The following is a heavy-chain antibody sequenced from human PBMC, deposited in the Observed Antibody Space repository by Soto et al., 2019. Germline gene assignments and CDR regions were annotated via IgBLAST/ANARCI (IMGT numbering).Heavy chain of an antibody. CDR3: SMHVGPVLYSVYDKLDY. V-gene: IGHV5-51*01. Sequence: GESLKISCEGSGFSFTRYTIGWVRQMPGKGLEWMGIINPGDSESRYSPSFQGQVTISADKSISTAYLQWSSLKASDTAMYYCSMHVGPVLYSVYDKLDYWGQGTLVTVSS. D-gene: IGHD5-12*01. CDR2: INPGDSES. J-gene: IGHJ4*02. CDR1: GFSFTRYT.